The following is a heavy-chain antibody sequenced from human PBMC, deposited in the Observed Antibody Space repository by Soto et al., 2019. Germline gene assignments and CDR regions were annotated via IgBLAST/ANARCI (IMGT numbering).Heavy chain of an antibody. D-gene: IGHD3-22*01. J-gene: IGHJ1*01. CDR2: ISSSGSTI. Sequence: GSLRLSCAASGFTFSSYEMNWVRQAPGKGLEWVSYISSSGSTIYYADSVKGRFTISRDNAKNSLYLQMNSLRAEDTAVYYCATAYYYDSSGYGSEHWGQGTLVTVSS. CDR1: GFTFSSYE. CDR3: ATAYYYDSSGYGSEH. V-gene: IGHV3-48*03.